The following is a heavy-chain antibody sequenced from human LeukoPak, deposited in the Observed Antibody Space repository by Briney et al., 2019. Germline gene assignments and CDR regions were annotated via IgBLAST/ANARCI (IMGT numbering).Heavy chain of an antibody. Sequence: PSGTLSLTCTVSGGSISNYYWSWIRQSPGKGLEWIGYIYYSGTTHSNPSLKSRVTISVDTSKNKFSLQLRSVTAADTAVYYCAREDPQTTVPEGMDVWGQGTTVIVSS. CDR1: GGSISNYY. V-gene: IGHV4-59*01. CDR2: IYYSGTT. J-gene: IGHJ6*02. D-gene: IGHD4-17*01. CDR3: AREDPQTTVPEGMDV.